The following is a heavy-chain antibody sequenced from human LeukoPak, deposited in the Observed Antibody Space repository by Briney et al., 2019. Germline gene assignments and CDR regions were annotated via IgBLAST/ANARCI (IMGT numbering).Heavy chain of an antibody. Sequence: SVKVSCKASGGTFSSYAISWVRQAPGQGLEWMGRIIPILDIANYAQKFQGSVTITADKSTSTAYMELSSLRSEDTAVYYCARESMVRGVIIKSRFDPWGQGTLVTVSS. CDR3: ARESMVRGVIIKSRFDP. CDR2: IIPILDIA. D-gene: IGHD3-10*01. CDR1: GGTFSSYA. J-gene: IGHJ5*02. V-gene: IGHV1-69*04.